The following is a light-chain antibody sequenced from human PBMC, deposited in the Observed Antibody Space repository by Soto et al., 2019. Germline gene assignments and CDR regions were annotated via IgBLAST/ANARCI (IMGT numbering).Light chain of an antibody. CDR3: QQYGSSPWT. CDR1: QSVSSTY. CDR2: GAS. J-gene: IGKJ1*01. V-gene: IGKV3-20*01. Sequence: EIVLTQSPGTLSLSPGERVTLSCRASQSVSSTYLAWYQQKPGQAPRLLIYGASSRAAGIPDRFSGSGSGTEFTLTINRLEPDDFAVYYCQQYGSSPWTFGQGTKVEIK.